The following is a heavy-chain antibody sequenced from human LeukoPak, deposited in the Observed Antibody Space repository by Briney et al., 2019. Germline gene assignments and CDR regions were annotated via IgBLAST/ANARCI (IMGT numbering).Heavy chain of an antibody. CDR1: GFTFDDYG. V-gene: IGHV3-20*04. CDR3: ARDPPSIAAAGTGFPSGDY. D-gene: IGHD6-13*01. Sequence: PGGSLRLSCAASGFTFDDYGMSWVRQAPGKGVEWGSGIYWNGGRTVYADSVKGRLTISRHNPKNSLYLQMNSLRAEDTALYYCARDPPSIAAAGTGFPSGDYWGQGTLVTVSS. J-gene: IGHJ4*02. CDR2: IYWNGGRT.